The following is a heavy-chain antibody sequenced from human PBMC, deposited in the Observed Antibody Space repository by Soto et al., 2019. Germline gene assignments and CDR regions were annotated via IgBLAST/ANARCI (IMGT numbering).Heavy chain of an antibody. V-gene: IGHV4-30-4*01. D-gene: IGHD1-26*01. CDR3: ARDSGGGYNYYYYYGMDV. CDR2: IYYSGST. Sequence: SETLSLTCTVSGGSISSDDYYWSWIRQPPGKGLEWIGYIYYSGSTYYNPSLKSRVTISVDTSKNQFSLKLSSVTAADTAVYYCARDSGGGYNYYYYYGMDVWGQGTTVTVSS. CDR1: GGSISSDDYY. J-gene: IGHJ6*02.